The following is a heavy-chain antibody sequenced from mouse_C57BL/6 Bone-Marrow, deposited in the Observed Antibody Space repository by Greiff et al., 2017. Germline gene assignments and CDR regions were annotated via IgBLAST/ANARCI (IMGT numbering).Heavy chain of an antibody. CDR2: IYPRDGST. J-gene: IGHJ1*03. CDR1: GYTFTSYD. V-gene: IGHV1-85*01. CDR3: ARDYGRSYWYFDV. Sequence: QVQLQQSGPELVKPGASVKLSCKASGYTFTSYDINWVKQRPGQGLEWIGWIYPRDGSTKYNEKFKGKATLTVDTSSSTAYMELRSLTSEDSAVYFCARDYGRSYWYFDVWGTGTTVTVSS. D-gene: IGHD1-1*01.